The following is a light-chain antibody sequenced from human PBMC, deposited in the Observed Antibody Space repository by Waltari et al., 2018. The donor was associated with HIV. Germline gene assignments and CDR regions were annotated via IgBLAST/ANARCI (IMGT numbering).Light chain of an antibody. J-gene: IGLJ2*01. CDR1: SIDIGGYNY. CDR3: KSFSSTSTLVV. V-gene: IGLV2-14*03. CDR2: DAS. Sequence: QSALPQPASVSGSPGQSITISCTGTSIDIGGYNYVSWYQQHPGKAPKLMIFDASNRPSGFSNRFSGSKSGNTASLTISGLQAEDEAHYFCKSFSSTSTLVVFGGGTKLTVL.